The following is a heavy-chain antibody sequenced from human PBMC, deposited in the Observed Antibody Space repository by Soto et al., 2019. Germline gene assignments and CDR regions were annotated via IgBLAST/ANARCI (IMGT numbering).Heavy chain of an antibody. CDR1: GYSFTSYW. D-gene: IGHD3-10*01. V-gene: IGHV5-51*01. J-gene: IGHJ6*04. CDR2: IQPGASET. CDR3: ARQGSDYYGFDV. Sequence: PGESLKISCQGSGYSFTSYWIGWVRQMPGKGLEWMGIIQPGASETRYSPTCQGQVTISVDKSISTAYLQWSSLKASDTAMYHCARQGSDYYGFDVWGEGTTVTVSS.